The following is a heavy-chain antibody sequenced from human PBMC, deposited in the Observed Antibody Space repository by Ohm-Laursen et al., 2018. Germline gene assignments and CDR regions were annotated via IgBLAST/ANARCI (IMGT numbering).Heavy chain of an antibody. CDR1: GGSISSYY. CDR3: ARDLGFAAPMDV. V-gene: IGHV4-59*12. Sequence: TLSLTCTVSGGSISSYYWSWIRQPPGKGLEWIGYIYYSGSTNYNPSLKSRVTMSVDTSKNQLSLKVNSVTAADTAVYYCARDLGFAAPMDVWGQGTAVTVSS. J-gene: IGHJ6*02. CDR2: IYYSGST. D-gene: IGHD7-27*01.